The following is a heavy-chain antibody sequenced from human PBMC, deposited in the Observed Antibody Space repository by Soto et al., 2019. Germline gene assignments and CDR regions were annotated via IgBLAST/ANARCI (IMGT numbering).Heavy chain of an antibody. Sequence: EVQLVESGGGLVQPGGSLRLPCAASGFTFSSYSMNWVRQAPGKGLEWVSYISSSSSTIYYADSVKGRFTISRDNAKNPLYLQMNSLRDEDTVVYYCARARSSSWYYFDYWGQGTLVTVSS. V-gene: IGHV3-48*02. CDR1: GFTFSSYS. CDR2: ISSSSSTI. J-gene: IGHJ4*02. CDR3: ARARSSSWYYFDY. D-gene: IGHD6-13*01.